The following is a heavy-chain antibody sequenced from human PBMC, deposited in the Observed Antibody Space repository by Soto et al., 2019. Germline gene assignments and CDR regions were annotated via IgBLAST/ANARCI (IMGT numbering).Heavy chain of an antibody. Sequence: PGESLKISCKGSGYSFTSYWIGWVRQMPGKGLEWMGIIYPGDSDTRYSPSFQGQVTISADKSISTAYLQWSSLKASDTAMYYCATLGGTMVRGVNYGMDVWGKGTTVTVSS. V-gene: IGHV5-51*01. D-gene: IGHD3-10*01. J-gene: IGHJ6*04. CDR3: ATLGGTMVRGVNYGMDV. CDR2: IYPGDSDT. CDR1: GYSFTSYW.